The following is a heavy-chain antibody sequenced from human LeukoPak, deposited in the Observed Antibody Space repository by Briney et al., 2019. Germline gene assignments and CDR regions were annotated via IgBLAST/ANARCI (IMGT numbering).Heavy chain of an antibody. V-gene: IGHV3-30*02. CDR2: IRYDGSNK. J-gene: IGHJ3*02. CDR1: GFTFSSYG. CDR3: AKDHIAAAVTDAFDI. D-gene: IGHD6-13*01. Sequence: TGGSLRLSCAASGFTFSSYGMHWVRQAPGKGLEWVAFIRYDGSNKYYADSVKGRFTISRDNSKNTLYLQMNSLRAEGTAVYYCAKDHIAAAVTDAFDIWGQGTMVTVSS.